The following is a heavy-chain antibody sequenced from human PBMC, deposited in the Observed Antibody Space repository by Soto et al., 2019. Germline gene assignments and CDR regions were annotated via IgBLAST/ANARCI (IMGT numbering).Heavy chain of an antibody. CDR1: GFTFSSYG. CDR2: IWYDGNKK. CDR3: ARGLHSLFDY. V-gene: IGHV3-33*01. D-gene: IGHD2-21*01. Sequence: QVQLVESGGGVVQPGGSLRLSCVASGFTFSSYGMHWVRQAPGKGLEWVAVIWYDGNKKYYADSVKGRFTISRDNSKNTLYVQMTSLRAEDTAAYYCARGLHSLFDYWGQGALVNVSS. J-gene: IGHJ4*02.